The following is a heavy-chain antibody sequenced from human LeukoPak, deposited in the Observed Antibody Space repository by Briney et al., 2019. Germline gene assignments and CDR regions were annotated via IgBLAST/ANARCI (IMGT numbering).Heavy chain of an antibody. V-gene: IGHV3-48*01. Sequence: PGGSLRLSCAGSGFSLHTYCMNWVRQAPGEGLGWVSYITYVNNVIYYTDSVKGRFSISRSKDENSVFLQINNLRAEDTAVYFRAREATRRNLLTYGSWDAYDIWGQGTMVTVAS. CDR2: ITYVNNVI. CDR3: AREATRRNLLTYGSWDAYDI. CDR1: GFSLHTYC. J-gene: IGHJ3*02. D-gene: IGHD4-17*01.